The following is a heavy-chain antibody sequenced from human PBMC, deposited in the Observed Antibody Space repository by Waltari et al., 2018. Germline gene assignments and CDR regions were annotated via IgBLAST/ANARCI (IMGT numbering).Heavy chain of an antibody. CDR2: MAFDGKHI. D-gene: IGHD2-21*02. V-gene: IGHV3-30*04. Sequence: QVQLVESGGGVVRPGRSLTLSCTASGFTFSAYAMDWVRQAPGKGVEWVEVMAFDGKHIFYAESVKGRFTISRDNSKDTLYLQMNSLRPEDTAVYYCARCGGDCYQSEVGFDYWGQGTLVTVSS. J-gene: IGHJ4*02. CDR1: GFTFSAYA. CDR3: ARCGGDCYQSEVGFDY.